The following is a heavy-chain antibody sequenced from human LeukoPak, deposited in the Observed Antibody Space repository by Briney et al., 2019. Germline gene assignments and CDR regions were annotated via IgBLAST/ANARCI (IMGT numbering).Heavy chain of an antibody. Sequence: ASVKVSCKASGYTFTGYYMHWVRQAPGQGLEWMGWINPNSGGRNYAQKFQGRVTITRDTSISTAYMQLSRLRSDDTAVYYCARDRWELLHYFDYWGQGTLVTVSS. CDR1: GYTFTGYY. D-gene: IGHD1-26*01. CDR3: ARDRWELLHYFDY. V-gene: IGHV1-2*02. J-gene: IGHJ4*02. CDR2: INPNSGGR.